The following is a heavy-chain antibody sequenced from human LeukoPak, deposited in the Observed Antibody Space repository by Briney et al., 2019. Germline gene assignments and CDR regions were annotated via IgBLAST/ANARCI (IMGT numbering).Heavy chain of an antibody. D-gene: IGHD2-2*01. CDR3: ARTQCISTRCSHYFDY. V-gene: IGHV3-7*05. CDR2: IKQDGSDK. CDR1: GFTFSSYW. J-gene: IGHJ4*02. Sequence: PGGSLRLSCAASGFTFSSYWMSWVRQAPGKGLEWVANIKQDGSDKYYVDSVKGRLTISRDNSKNSLYLQMNSLRAGDTAVYYCARTQCISTRCSHYFDYWGQGTLVTVSS.